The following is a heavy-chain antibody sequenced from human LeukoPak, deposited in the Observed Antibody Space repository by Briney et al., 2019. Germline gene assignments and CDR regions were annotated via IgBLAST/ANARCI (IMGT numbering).Heavy chain of an antibody. CDR2: ISGSGGST. CDR1: GFTFSSYA. D-gene: IGHD3-10*01. J-gene: IGHJ5*02. CDR3: AKDPEYYYGSGSYSWFDP. V-gene: IGHV3-23*01. Sequence: PGGSLRLSCAASGFTFSSYAMSWVRQAPGKGLEWVSAISGSGGSTYYADSVKGRSTISRDNSKNTLYLQMNSLRAEDTAVYYCAKDPEYYYGSGSYSWFDPWGQGTLVTVSS.